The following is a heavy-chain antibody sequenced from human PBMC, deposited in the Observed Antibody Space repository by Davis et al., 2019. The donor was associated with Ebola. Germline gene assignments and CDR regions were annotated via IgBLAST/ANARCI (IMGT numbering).Heavy chain of an antibody. CDR3: AREAGATTRIYDS. D-gene: IGHD1-26*01. V-gene: IGHV1-18*01. CDR2: ISAYNGNT. Sequence: ASVKVSCRASSYTFTSYGISWVRQAPGQGLEWMGRISAYNGNTNYAQKLQGRVTMTTDTSRSTAYMELRSLRSDDTAVYYCAREAGATTRIYDSWGQGTLVTGSS. J-gene: IGHJ5*01. CDR1: SYTFTSYG.